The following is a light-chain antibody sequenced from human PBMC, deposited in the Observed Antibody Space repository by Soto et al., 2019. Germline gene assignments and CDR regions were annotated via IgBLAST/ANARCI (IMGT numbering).Light chain of an antibody. Sequence: QSALTQPPSASGTPGQRVTISCSGSSSNIGSNTVNWYQQLPGTAPQLLIYNNNQRPSGVPDRFSGSKSGTSASLAISGLQSDDEADYYCAAWDDSLNGLVFGTGTKVTVL. CDR2: NNN. CDR1: SSNIGSNT. J-gene: IGLJ1*01. V-gene: IGLV1-44*01. CDR3: AAWDDSLNGLV.